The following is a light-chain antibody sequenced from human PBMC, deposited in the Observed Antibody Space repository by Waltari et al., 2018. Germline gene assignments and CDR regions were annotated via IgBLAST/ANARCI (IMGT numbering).Light chain of an antibody. Sequence: VLTQSPATLSFSPGKRATLSCRSSHVIKKYLAWYQQKPGQAPRLLIHDASTRATGIPARFSGSGSGTDFTLTISSLEPEDFAVYYCQQRSNWPRISFGQGTKVEIK. CDR2: DAS. CDR1: HVIKKY. V-gene: IGKV3-11*01. CDR3: QQRSNWPRIS. J-gene: IGKJ5*01.